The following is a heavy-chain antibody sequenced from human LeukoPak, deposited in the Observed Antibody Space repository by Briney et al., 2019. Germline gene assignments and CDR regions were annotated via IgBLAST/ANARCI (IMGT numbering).Heavy chain of an antibody. J-gene: IGHJ4*02. D-gene: IGHD5-18*01. V-gene: IGHV4-39*01. CDR3: ARQVTFGYAYAYYFDY. CDR2: IHNSEST. Sequence: SETLSLTCTVSGGSISSGGYYWSWIRQPPGKGLEWIGNIHNSESTYYNPSLKSRVTISVDTSKNQFSLKLSSVTAADTAVYYCARQVTFGYAYAYYFDYWGQGSLVTVPS. CDR1: GGSISSGGYY.